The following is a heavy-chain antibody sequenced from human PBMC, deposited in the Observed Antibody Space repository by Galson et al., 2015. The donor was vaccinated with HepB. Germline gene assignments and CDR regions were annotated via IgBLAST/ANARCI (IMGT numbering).Heavy chain of an antibody. Sequence: SVKVSCKASGGTFSNYAIRWVRQAPGQGLEWMGGIIPILGTTKYADNFQGRVTITADESTSTAYMALSSLRSEDTAVYYCASGVGETIGWYLYFQNWGQGSLVSVSS. CDR2: IIPILGTT. D-gene: IGHD6-19*01. J-gene: IGHJ1*01. V-gene: IGHV1-69*13. CDR1: GGTFSNYA. CDR3: ASGVGETIGWYLYFQN.